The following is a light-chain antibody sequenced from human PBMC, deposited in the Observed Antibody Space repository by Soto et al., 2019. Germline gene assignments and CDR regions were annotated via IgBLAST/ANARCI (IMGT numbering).Light chain of an antibody. Sequence: EIVITESTPTLFVSPGKRPTLSCSASQSVDSNLAWYQQKPGQAPRLLIYGASSRAAGIPARFSGSGSGTDFTLTISRLEPEDFAVYYCQQYGSSPPITFGQGTRLEIK. V-gene: IGKV3-20*01. CDR1: QSVDSN. CDR3: QQYGSSPPIT. J-gene: IGKJ5*01. CDR2: GAS.